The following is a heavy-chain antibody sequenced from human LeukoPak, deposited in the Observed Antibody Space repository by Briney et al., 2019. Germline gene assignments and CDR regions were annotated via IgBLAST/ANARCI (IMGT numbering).Heavy chain of an antibody. D-gene: IGHD2-2*01. J-gene: IGHJ4*02. CDR3: ARVRGGSSDGYYSDY. Sequence: SESLSLTCPVSGYSLRRGNYWGWIRQTPGKGLEWIGSIYHSGSTYYNPSLKSRVTISVDTSKNQFSLKLTSVTAADTAVYYCARVRGGSSDGYYSDYWGQGILVTVSS. CDR2: IYHSGST. V-gene: IGHV4-38-2*02. CDR1: GYSLRRGNY.